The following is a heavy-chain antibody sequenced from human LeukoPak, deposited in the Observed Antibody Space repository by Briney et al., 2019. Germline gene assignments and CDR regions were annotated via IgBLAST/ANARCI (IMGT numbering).Heavy chain of an antibody. CDR3: VRSEQTGNYMDV. Sequence: SSETLSLTCTVSGGSISRYYWSWIRQPPGEGLEWIGYIFYSGSTKYNTSLKSRVTISVDTSKNQFSLKLSSVTAADTAVYYCVRSEQTGNYMDVWGKGTTVTVSS. V-gene: IGHV4-59*01. CDR2: IFYSGST. J-gene: IGHJ6*03. D-gene: IGHD3-10*01. CDR1: GGSISRYY.